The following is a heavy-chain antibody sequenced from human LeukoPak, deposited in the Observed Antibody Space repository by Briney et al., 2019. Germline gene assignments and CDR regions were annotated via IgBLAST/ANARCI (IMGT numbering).Heavy chain of an antibody. CDR1: GFTFSSYG. J-gene: IGHJ4*02. D-gene: IGHD2-21*02. V-gene: IGHV3-30*18. CDR2: ISYDGSNK. Sequence: GGSLRPSCAASGFTFSSYGMHWVRQAPGKGLEWVAVISYDGSNKYYADSVKGRFTISRDNSKNTLYLQMNSLRAEDTAVYYCAKGPHCGGDCYLDYWGQGTLVTVSS. CDR3: AKGPHCGGDCYLDY.